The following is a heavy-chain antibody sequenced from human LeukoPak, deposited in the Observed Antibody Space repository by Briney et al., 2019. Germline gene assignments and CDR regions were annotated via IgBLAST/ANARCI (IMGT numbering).Heavy chain of an antibody. V-gene: IGHV4-38-2*02. Sequence: SETLSLTCTVSGHSISSGYYWGWIRQPPGKGLEWIGSIYHSGSTYYNPSLQSRVTISLDTSKNQFSLKLSSVTAADTAVYYCARVRGDAFDIWGQGTMVTVSS. CDR2: IYHSGST. J-gene: IGHJ3*02. CDR3: ARVRGDAFDI. CDR1: GHSISSGYY.